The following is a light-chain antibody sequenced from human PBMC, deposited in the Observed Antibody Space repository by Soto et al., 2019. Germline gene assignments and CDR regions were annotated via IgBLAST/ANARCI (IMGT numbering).Light chain of an antibody. CDR2: EAS. V-gene: IGKV1-5*03. Sequence: DIQMTQSPSTLSASVGDRVTITCRASQSISSWLAWYQQKPGKAPKLLIYEASSSQIGVPPRFSGSGFGTEFTLTISRLQPDDFATYYCQHYKESPTFGKGTRLEIK. J-gene: IGKJ1*01. CDR3: QHYKESPT. CDR1: QSISSW.